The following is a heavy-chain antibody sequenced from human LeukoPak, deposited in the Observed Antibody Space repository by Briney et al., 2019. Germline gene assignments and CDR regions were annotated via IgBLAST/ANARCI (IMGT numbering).Heavy chain of an antibody. J-gene: IGHJ4*02. V-gene: IGHV3-30*04. Sequence: GRSLRLSCAASGFTFSSYAMHWVRQARGKGLEWVAVISYDGSNKYYADSVKGRFTISRDNSKNTLYPQMNSLRAEDTAVYYCARVGSSGWDFDYWGQGTLVTVSS. D-gene: IGHD6-19*01. CDR1: GFTFSSYA. CDR3: ARVGSSGWDFDY. CDR2: ISYDGSNK.